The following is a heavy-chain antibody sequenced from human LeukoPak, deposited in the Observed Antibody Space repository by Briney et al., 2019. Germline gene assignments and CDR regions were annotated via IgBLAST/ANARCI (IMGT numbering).Heavy chain of an antibody. CDR3: AKYSRPPSIDY. CDR2: ISGSGGTT. D-gene: IGHD6-13*01. Sequence: GGSLRLSYAACGFTFNTYAMSWVRQAPGKGLEWVSAISGSGGTTYYADSVKGRFTISRDNSKNTLYLQMNSLRAEDTAVYYCAKYSRPPSIDYWGQGTLVTVSP. CDR1: GFTFNTYA. J-gene: IGHJ4*02. V-gene: IGHV3-23*01.